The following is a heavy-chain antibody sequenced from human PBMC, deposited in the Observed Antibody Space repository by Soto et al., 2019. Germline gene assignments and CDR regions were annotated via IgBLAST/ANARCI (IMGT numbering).Heavy chain of an antibody. CDR2: ISSSSSYI. V-gene: IGHV3-21*01. Sequence: GGSLRLSCAASVFTFSSYSMNWVRQAPGKGLEWVSSISSSSSYIYYADSVKGRFTISRDNAKNSLYLQMNSLRAEDTAVYYCARLGSSDAFDIWGQGTMVTVSS. J-gene: IGHJ3*02. CDR3: ARLGSSDAFDI. D-gene: IGHD6-13*01. CDR1: VFTFSSYS.